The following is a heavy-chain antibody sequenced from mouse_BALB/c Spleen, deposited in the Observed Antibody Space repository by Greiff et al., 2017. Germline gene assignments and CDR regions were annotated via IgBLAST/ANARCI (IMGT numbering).Heavy chain of an antibody. CDR1: GYTFTSYY. Sequence: VKLQESGPELVKPGASVRISCKASGYTFTSYYIHWVKQRPGQGLEWIGWIYPGNVNTKYNEKFKGKATLTADKSSSTAYMQLSSLTSEDSAVYFCARVYYDYEMDYWGQGTSVTVSS. D-gene: IGHD2-4*01. CDR3: ARVYYDYEMDY. CDR2: IYPGNVNT. V-gene: IGHV1S56*01. J-gene: IGHJ4*01.